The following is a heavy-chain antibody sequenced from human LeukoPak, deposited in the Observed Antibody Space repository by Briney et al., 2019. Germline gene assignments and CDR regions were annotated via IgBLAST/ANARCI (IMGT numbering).Heavy chain of an antibody. CDR2: IRYDGSHK. Sequence: GGSLRLSCAASGFTFSTYGMHWVRQAPGKGLEWVAFIRYDGSHKYYTDSVRGRFTISRDNSKNTLYLQMNNLRAEDTALYYCARRSGIAVAGAFDYWGQGTLVTVSS. CDR3: ARRSGIAVAGAFDY. D-gene: IGHD6-19*01. V-gene: IGHV3-30*02. CDR1: GFTFSTYG. J-gene: IGHJ4*02.